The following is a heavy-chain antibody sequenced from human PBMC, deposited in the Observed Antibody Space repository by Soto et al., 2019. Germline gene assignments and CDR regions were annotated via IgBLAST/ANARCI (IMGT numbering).Heavy chain of an antibody. CDR3: ARLGGYYQAFDS. V-gene: IGHV4-59*08. CDR1: GGSIRDYY. CDR2: IYYTGTT. D-gene: IGHD3-22*01. Sequence: PSETLSLTCTVSGGSIRDYYWGWIRQSLGKGLEWIGYIYYTGTTKYNPSLKSRVTISVDSSKNQFSLKLDSVTAADTAVYYCARLGGYYQAFDSWGQGTLVTVS. J-gene: IGHJ4*02.